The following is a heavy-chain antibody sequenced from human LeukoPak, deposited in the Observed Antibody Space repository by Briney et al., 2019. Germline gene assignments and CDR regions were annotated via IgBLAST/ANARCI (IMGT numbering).Heavy chain of an antibody. J-gene: IGHJ4*02. D-gene: IGHD5-18*01. Sequence: SQTLSLTCAIAGDNVSSNSAAWKWIRQSPSRGLAWLGRTYYRSKWYNDFGVSVKSRITINPDTSENHFSLQLNSVTPEDTAVYYCARGYGYYFDYWGQGTLVTVSS. CDR2: TYYRSKWYN. CDR3: ARGYGYYFDY. CDR1: GDNVSSNSAA. V-gene: IGHV6-1*01.